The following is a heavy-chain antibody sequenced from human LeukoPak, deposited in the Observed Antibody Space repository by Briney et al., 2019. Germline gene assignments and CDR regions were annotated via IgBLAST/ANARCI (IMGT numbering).Heavy chain of an antibody. J-gene: IGHJ4*02. CDR2: INPNSVNT. D-gene: IGHD3-22*01. Sequence: ASVKVSCKASGYTFTSYDINWVRQATGQGLEWMGWINPNSVNTGYAQKFQGRVTITRNTSISTAYMELSSLRSEDTAVYYCARWDRSGSSPRWYFDYWGQGTLVTVSS. CDR3: ARWDRSGSSPRWYFDY. V-gene: IGHV1-8*03. CDR1: GYTFTSYD.